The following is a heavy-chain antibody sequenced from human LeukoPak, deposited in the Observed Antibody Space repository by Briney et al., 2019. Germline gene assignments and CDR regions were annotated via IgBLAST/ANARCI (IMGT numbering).Heavy chain of an antibody. J-gene: IGHJ4*02. D-gene: IGHD3-3*01. CDR3: VSGSLQSGYNFDY. V-gene: IGHV3-74*01. Sequence: GGSLRLSCAASGFTFSNYWMHWTRQVPGKGLVWVSHIKYDGSATNYADSVKGRFTISRDNAKNTLYLQMNSLRAEDTAVYYCVSGSLQSGYNFDYWGQGALVTVSS. CDR2: IKYDGSAT. CDR1: GFTFSNYW.